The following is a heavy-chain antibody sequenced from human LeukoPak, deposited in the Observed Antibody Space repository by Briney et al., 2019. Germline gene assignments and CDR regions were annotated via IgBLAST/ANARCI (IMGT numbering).Heavy chain of an antibody. D-gene: IGHD2-15*01. CDR1: GFTFSSYD. J-gene: IGHJ4*02. CDR2: IGTAGDT. V-gene: IGHV3-13*01. CDR3: ARGYCSGGSCYSEIEYYFDY. Sequence: GGSLRLSCAASGFTFSSYDMHWVRQAPGIGLEWVSAIGTAGDTYYPGSVKGRFTISRENAKNSLYLQMNSLRAGDTAVYYCARGYCSGGSCYSEIEYYFDYWGQGTLVTVSS.